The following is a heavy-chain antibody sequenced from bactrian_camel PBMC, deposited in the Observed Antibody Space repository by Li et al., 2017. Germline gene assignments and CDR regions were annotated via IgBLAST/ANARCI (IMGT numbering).Heavy chain of an antibody. CDR3: AADGAPKSDPFVCSHQFEFGY. D-gene: IGHD1*01. Sequence: VQLVESGGGLVQPGGSLRLSCAASGFTFRDFPMTWVRQYPGKGLEWISTIATTGAYAYYADSVKGRFTISHDNAKNTLYLQMNSLKTEDTAVYYCAADGAPKSDPFVCSHQFEFGYWGQGTQVTVS. V-gene: IGHV3S31*01. CDR1: GFTFRDFP. J-gene: IGHJ6*01. CDR2: IATTGAYA.